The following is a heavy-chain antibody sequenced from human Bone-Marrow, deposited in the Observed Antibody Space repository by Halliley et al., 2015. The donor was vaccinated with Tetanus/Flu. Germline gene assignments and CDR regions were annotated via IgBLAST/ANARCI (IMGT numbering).Heavy chain of an antibody. V-gene: IGHV3-48*03. D-gene: IGHD5-12*01. J-gene: IGHJ4*02. Sequence: SLRLSCSAPGFPFSTYEMNWVRQAPGKGLEWISEIGGTGKPIHYADSVRGRFTISRDNAMHALYLQMDSLRVEDTAVYYCATNRRDGYDSPRDFEHWGQGTLVTVSS. CDR2: IGGTGKPI. CDR3: ATNRRDGYDSPRDFEH. CDR1: GFPFSTYE.